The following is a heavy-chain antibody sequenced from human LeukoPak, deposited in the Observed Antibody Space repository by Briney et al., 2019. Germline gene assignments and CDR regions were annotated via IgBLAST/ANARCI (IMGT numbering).Heavy chain of an antibody. CDR3: ARDSVGATNYDY. J-gene: IGHJ4*02. CDR1: GFTFSSYA. Sequence: QPGRSLRPSCAASGFTFSSYAMHWVRQAPGKGLEWVAVISYDGSNKYYADSVKGRFTISRDNSKNTLYLQMNSLRAEDTAVYYCARDSVGATNYDYWGQGTLVTVSS. CDR2: ISYDGSNK. D-gene: IGHD1-26*01. V-gene: IGHV3-30-3*01.